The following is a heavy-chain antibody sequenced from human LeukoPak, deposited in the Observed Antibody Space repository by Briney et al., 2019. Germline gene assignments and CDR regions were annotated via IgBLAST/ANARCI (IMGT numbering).Heavy chain of an antibody. V-gene: IGHV4-39*07. J-gene: IGHJ5*02. D-gene: IGHD6-13*01. CDR2: ISYSGTP. CDR3: ARGGPAAAAGTGPWFDP. Sequence: SETLSLTCTVSGGSISSSNYYWGWVRQPPGKGLEWIGSISYSGTPYYNPSLRSRATISVDRSKNQFSLKLSSVTAADTAVYYCARGGPAAAAGTGPWFDPWGQGTLVTVSS. CDR1: GGSISSSNYY.